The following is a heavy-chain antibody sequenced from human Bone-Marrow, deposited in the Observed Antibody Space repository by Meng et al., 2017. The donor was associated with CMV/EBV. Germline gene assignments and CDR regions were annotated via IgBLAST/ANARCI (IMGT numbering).Heavy chain of an antibody. CDR3: ARVGDRGWLVLRGYYFDY. CDR1: GFTFSSYA. CDR2: IKSKTDGGTT. J-gene: IGHJ4*02. V-gene: IGHV3-15*01. Sequence: GEFLKISCAASGFTFSSYALSWVRQAPGKGLEWVGRIKSKTDGGTTDYAAPVKGRFTISRDDSKNTLYLQMNNLRAEDTAADYFARVGDRGWLVLRGYYFDYWGQGTLVTVSS. D-gene: IGHD6-19*01.